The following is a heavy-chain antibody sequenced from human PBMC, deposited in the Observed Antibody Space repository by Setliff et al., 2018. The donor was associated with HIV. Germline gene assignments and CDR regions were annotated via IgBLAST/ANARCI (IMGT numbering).Heavy chain of an antibody. V-gene: IGHV4-31*01. Sequence: SETLSLTCTVSGDSISSAGYYWNWIRKRPETGLEWIGYIYYSGRTFYNPSFKSQITISVDTSKNQFSLKLNSVTAADTAVYYCARIPPELDFDSWGQGTLVTVSS. J-gene: IGHJ4*02. D-gene: IGHD1-26*01. CDR2: IYYSGRT. CDR3: ARIPPELDFDS. CDR1: GDSISSAGYY.